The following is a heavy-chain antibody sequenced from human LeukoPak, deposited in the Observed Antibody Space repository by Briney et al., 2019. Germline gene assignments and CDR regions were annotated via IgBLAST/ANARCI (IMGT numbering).Heavy chain of an antibody. Sequence: PSETLSLTCTVSGYSISSGYYWGWIRQPPGKGLEWIGSIYHSGSTYYNPSLKSRVTISVDTSKNQFSLKLSSVTAADTAVYYCARETVLLWFGGYRAFDYWGQGTLVTVSS. V-gene: IGHV4-38-2*02. CDR3: ARETVLLWFGGYRAFDY. D-gene: IGHD3-10*01. J-gene: IGHJ4*02. CDR2: IYHSGST. CDR1: GYSISSGYY.